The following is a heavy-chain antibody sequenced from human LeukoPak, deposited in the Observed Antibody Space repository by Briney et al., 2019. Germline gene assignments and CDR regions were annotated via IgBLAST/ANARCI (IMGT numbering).Heavy chain of an antibody. Sequence: GGSLKLSCAASGFTFSSYSMNWVRQAPGKGLECVSSISSSSSYIYYVDSVKGRFTISRDNAKNSLYLQMNSLRAEDTAVYYCARAVPLRFLEWLPRGTDKFDYWGQGTLVTVSS. CDR1: GFTFSSYS. V-gene: IGHV3-21*01. D-gene: IGHD3-3*01. J-gene: IGHJ4*02. CDR2: ISSSSSYI. CDR3: ARAVPLRFLEWLPRGTDKFDY.